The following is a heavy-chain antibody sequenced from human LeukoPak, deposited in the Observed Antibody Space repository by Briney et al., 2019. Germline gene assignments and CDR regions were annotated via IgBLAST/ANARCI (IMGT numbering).Heavy chain of an antibody. Sequence: GGSLRLSCAASGFSFDDYAMHWVRQAPGKGLEWVSLVKGNGGSTYYADSVKGRFTISRDNSKNSLYLQMNSLRTEDTAFYYCAKADYRSSWYLGYWGQGTLVTVSS. V-gene: IGHV3-43*02. CDR2: VKGNGGST. J-gene: IGHJ4*02. CDR3: AKADYRSSWYLGY. D-gene: IGHD6-13*01. CDR1: GFSFDDYA.